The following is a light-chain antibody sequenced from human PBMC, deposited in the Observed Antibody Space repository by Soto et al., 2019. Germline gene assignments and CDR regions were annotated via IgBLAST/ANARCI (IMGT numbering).Light chain of an antibody. V-gene: IGKV3-20*01. CDR1: QSVSSSY. CDR2: GAS. CDR3: QQYGSSPYT. Sequence: EIVLTQSPGTLSLSPGERATLSCRASQSVSSSYLAWYQQKPGQAPRLLIYGASSRATGIPDRFSGSGSGTDFTLTISRLEPDDFAVHYCQQYGSSPYTFGQGTKLEIK. J-gene: IGKJ2*01.